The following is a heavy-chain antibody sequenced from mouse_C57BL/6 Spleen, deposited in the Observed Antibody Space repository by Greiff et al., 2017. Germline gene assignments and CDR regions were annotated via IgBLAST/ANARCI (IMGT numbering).Heavy chain of an antibody. Sequence: QVQLKQSGAELVKPGASVKISCKASGYAFSSYWMNWVKQRPGKGLEWIGQIYPGDGDTNYNGKFKGKATLTADKSSSTAYMQRSSLTSEDSAVYFCARYGYDGDYFDYGGQGTTLTVAS. CDR2: IYPGDGDT. CDR3: ARYGYDGDYFDY. CDR1: GYAFSSYW. V-gene: IGHV1-80*01. J-gene: IGHJ2*01. D-gene: IGHD2-2*01.